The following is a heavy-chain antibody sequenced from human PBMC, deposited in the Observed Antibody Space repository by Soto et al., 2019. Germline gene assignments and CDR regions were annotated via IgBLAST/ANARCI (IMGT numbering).Heavy chain of an antibody. V-gene: IGHV3-23*01. J-gene: IGHJ4*02. D-gene: IGHD3-3*01. CDR2: INKNGGST. Sequence: EVQLLESGGGLVQPGGSLRLSCAASGFTFSTYAMSWARQAPGKGLEWVSSINKNGGSTFYADSVKGRFTISRDNSKDTLFLQMNSLRAEDTALYYCAKRPSYDFVNWGQGTLVTVSS. CDR3: AKRPSYDFVN. CDR1: GFTFSTYA.